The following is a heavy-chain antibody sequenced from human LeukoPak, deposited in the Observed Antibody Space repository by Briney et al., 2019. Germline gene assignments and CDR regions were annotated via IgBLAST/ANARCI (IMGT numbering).Heavy chain of an antibody. Sequence: GASLRLSCAASGFTFSSYAMSWVRQAPGKGLEWVSAISGSGGSTYYADSVKGRFTISRDNAKNSLYLQMNSLRAEDTALYYCAKGVVPAAHYYYYGMDVWGQGTTVTVSS. CDR1: GFTFSSYA. CDR3: AKGVVPAAHYYYYGMDV. J-gene: IGHJ6*02. V-gene: IGHV3-23*01. D-gene: IGHD2-2*01. CDR2: ISGSGGST.